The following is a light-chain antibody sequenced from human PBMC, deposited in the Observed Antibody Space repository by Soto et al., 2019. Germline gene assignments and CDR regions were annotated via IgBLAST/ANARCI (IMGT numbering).Light chain of an antibody. CDR2: AAS. V-gene: IGKV1-39*01. CDR3: QQSYSNPPT. J-gene: IGKJ1*01. CDR1: QSISSY. Sequence: DIQMTQSPSSLSASVGDRVTITCRASQSISSYLNWYQQKLRKAPKLLIYAASSLQSGVPSRFSGSGSGTDFTLTISSLQPEDFATYSCQQSYSNPPTFGQGTKVELK.